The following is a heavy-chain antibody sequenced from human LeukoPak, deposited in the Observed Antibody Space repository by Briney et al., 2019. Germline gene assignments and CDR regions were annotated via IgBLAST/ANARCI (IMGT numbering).Heavy chain of an antibody. CDR1: GGSVSTIGYS. CDR3: AKRGNWGFFDY. V-gene: IGHV4-30-2*01. J-gene: IGHJ4*02. Sequence: SETLSLTCGVSGGSVSTIGYSWSWIRQPPGKGLEWIGYIYQSGSTSYNPSLQSRVTISIDKSKNQFSLKLSSVTAADTAVYYCAKRGNWGFFDYWGQGSLVTVSS. CDR2: IYQSGST. D-gene: IGHD7-27*01.